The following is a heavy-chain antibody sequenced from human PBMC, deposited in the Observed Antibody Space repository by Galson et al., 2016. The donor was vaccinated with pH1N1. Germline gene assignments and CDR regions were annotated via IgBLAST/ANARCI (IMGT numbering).Heavy chain of an antibody. CDR3: ARERGRHIVVVTAALSDS. D-gene: IGHD2-21*02. J-gene: IGHJ4*02. CDR2: ISSSGSTI. CDR1: GFTFSSYE. V-gene: IGHV3-48*03. Sequence: SLRLSCAASGFTFSSYEMNWVRQAPGKGLEWVSYISSSGSTIYYADSVKGRFTISRDNAKNSLYLQMNSLRAEDTAVYYCARERGRHIVVVTAALSDSWGQGTLVSVSS.